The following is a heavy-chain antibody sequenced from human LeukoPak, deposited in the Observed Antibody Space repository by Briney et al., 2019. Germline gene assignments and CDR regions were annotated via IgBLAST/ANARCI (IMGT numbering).Heavy chain of an antibody. J-gene: IGHJ4*02. Sequence: GGSLRLSCAASGFTFSDYYMSWIRQAPGKGXXXXSYISSSGSTIYYADSVKGRFTISRDNAKNSLYLQMNSLRAEDTAVYYCARLVEMADYYFDYWGQGTLVTVSS. CDR1: GFTFSDYY. D-gene: IGHD5-24*01. CDR3: ARLVEMADYYFDY. V-gene: IGHV3-11*01. CDR2: ISSSGSTI.